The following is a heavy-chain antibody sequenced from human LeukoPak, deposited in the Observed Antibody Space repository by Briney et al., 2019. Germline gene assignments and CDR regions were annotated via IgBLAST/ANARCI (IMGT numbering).Heavy chain of an antibody. Sequence: GGSLRLSCAASGFTFSSYGMHWVRQAPGKGLEWVAVIWYDGSNKYYADSVKGRFTISRDNAKNSLYLQMNSLRAEDTAVYYCARDFAAAAHWGQGTLVTVSS. D-gene: IGHD2-2*01. CDR3: ARDFAAAAH. J-gene: IGHJ4*02. CDR1: GFTFSSYG. V-gene: IGHV3-33*01. CDR2: IWYDGSNK.